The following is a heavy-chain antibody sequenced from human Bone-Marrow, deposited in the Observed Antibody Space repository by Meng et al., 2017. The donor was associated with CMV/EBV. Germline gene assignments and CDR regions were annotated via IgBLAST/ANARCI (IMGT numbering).Heavy chain of an antibody. V-gene: IGHV3-23*01. CDR1: GFTFSSYA. CDR2: ISASGASA. CDR3: AKDRVTAGTNYYGMDV. Sequence: GESLKISCGASGFTFSSYAMTWVRQAPGKGLEWVSTISASGASAYYADSVRGRFTISRDNSKNTLHLQINGLRAEDTALYYCAKDRVTAGTNYYGMDVWGQWTTVNFAS. J-gene: IGHJ6*02. D-gene: IGHD6-13*01.